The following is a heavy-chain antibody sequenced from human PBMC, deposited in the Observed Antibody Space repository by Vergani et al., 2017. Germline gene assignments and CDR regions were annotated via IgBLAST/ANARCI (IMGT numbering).Heavy chain of an antibody. J-gene: IGHJ4*02. D-gene: IGHD2-21*02. CDR3: ARRXVVVTAKRGYYFDY. CDR2: IYYSGST. V-gene: IGHV4-39*01. CDR1: GGSISSSSYY. Sequence: QLQLQESGPGLVKPSETLSLTCTVSGGSISSSSYYWGWIRQPPGKGLEWIGSIYYSGSTYYNPSLKSRVTISVDTSKNQFSLKLSSVTAADTAVYYCARRXVVVTAKRGYYFDYWGQGTLVTVSS.